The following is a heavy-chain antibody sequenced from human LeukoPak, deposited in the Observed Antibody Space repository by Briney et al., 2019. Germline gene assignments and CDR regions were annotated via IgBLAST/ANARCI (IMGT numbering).Heavy chain of an antibody. D-gene: IGHD5-18*01. Sequence: ASVKVSCKASGYTFTSYGISWVRQAPGQGLEWMGWISAYNGNTNYAQKLQGRVTMTTDTSTSTAYMELRSLRSDDTAVYYCARRGDTAMVTGYYGMDVWGQGTTVTVSS. CDR2: ISAYNGNT. J-gene: IGHJ6*02. V-gene: IGHV1-18*01. CDR3: ARRGDTAMVTGYYGMDV. CDR1: GYTFTSYG.